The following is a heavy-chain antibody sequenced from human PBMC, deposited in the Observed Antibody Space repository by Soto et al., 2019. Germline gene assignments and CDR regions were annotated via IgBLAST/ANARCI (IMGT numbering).Heavy chain of an antibody. D-gene: IGHD2-2*01. CDR1: GYTFTSYG. J-gene: IGHJ4*02. V-gene: IGHV1-18*01. CDR2: ISAYNGNT. Sequence: QVQLVQSGAEVKKPGASVKVSCKASGYTFTSYGISWVRQAPGQGLEWMGWISAYNGNTNYAQKLQGRDTMNTDTSTRTAYMELRSLRSDDTAVYYCASDLIQIGYCIRTSCYAGYWGQGTLVTVSS. CDR3: ASDLIQIGYCIRTSCYAGY.